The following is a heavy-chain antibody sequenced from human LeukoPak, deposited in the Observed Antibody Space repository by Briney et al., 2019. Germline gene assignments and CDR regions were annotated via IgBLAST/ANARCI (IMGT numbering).Heavy chain of an antibody. J-gene: IGHJ4*02. D-gene: IGHD2-2*02. Sequence: ASVKVSCKASGYTFTSYGINWVRQAPGQGLEWMGIINPSGGSTSYAQKFQGRVTMTRDTSTSTVYMELSSLRSEDTAVYYCARGGPEYLSDYWGQGTLVTVSS. V-gene: IGHV1-46*01. CDR3: ARGGPEYLSDY. CDR2: INPSGGST. CDR1: GYTFTSYG.